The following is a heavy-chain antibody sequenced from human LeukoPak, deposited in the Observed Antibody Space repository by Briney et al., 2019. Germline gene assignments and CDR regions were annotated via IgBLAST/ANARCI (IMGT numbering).Heavy chain of an antibody. CDR3: ARDRDYYDSSGYLGYFDL. J-gene: IGHJ2*01. Sequence: ASVKVSCKASGYTFTNYYMHWVRQAPGQGLEWMGIINPSGGRTTYAQKFQGRVTMTRDTSTSTVYMELSSLRSEDTAVYYCARDRDYYDSSGYLGYFDLWGRGTLVTVSS. CDR1: GYTFTNYY. V-gene: IGHV1-46*01. D-gene: IGHD3-22*01. CDR2: INPSGGRT.